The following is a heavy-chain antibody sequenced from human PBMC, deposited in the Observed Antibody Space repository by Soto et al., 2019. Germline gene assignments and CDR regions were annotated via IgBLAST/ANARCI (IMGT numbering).Heavy chain of an antibody. D-gene: IGHD4-4*01. Sequence: PGGSLRLSCAASGFTFSSYSMNWVRQAPGKGLEWVSSISSSSSYIYYADSVKGRFTISRDNAKNSLYLQMNSLRAEDTAVYYCARESWYSNYEGYYYYYYGMDVWGQGTTVTV. CDR3: ARESWYSNYEGYYYYYYGMDV. J-gene: IGHJ6*02. CDR2: ISSSSSYI. CDR1: GFTFSSYS. V-gene: IGHV3-21*01.